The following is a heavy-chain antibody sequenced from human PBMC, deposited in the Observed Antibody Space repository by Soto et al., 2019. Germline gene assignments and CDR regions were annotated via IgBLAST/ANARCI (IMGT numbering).Heavy chain of an antibody. CDR2: ILSDEINK. CDR1: GFTFSNYA. D-gene: IGHD6-13*01. Sequence: QVQLVESGGGVVQPGRSLILSCAASGFTFSNYAMHWVRQAPGKGLEWVAAILSDEINKYSADSVKGRFTISRDNSKNTLYLQLNSLRPDDTAVYYCAIIATSGGGDAFDIRGQGTMVTVSS. V-gene: IGHV3-30-3*01. CDR3: AIIATSGGGDAFDI. J-gene: IGHJ3*02.